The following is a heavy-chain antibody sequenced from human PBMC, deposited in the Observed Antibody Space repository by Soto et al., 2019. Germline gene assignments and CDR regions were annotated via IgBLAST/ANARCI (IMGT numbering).Heavy chain of an antibody. CDR1: GFTFSSYS. V-gene: IGHV3-48*01. Sequence: EVQLVESGGGLVQPGGSLRLSCAASGFTFSSYSMNWVRQAPGKGLEWVSYISSSSSTIYYADSVKGRFTISRDNAKNSLYLQMNSLRAEDTAVYYPVRGVYYYYYMDVWGKGTTVTVSS. D-gene: IGHD3-10*01. J-gene: IGHJ6*03. CDR2: ISSSSSTI. CDR3: VRGVYYYYYMDV.